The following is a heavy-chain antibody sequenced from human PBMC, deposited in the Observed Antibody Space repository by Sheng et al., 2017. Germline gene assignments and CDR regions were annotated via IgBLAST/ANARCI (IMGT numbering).Heavy chain of an antibody. CDR3: ARRRDSSSWFNYLDV. CDR1: GGTSTSYT. Sequence: QVQLEQSGAAVKKPGSSVKVSCKASGGTSTSYTISWVRQAPGQGLEWMGGIIPIIGVTNYAQKFQGRVTISADKSTSTAYMDLNSLSSEDTAIYYCARRRDSSSWFNYLDVWGQGTPVTVSS. D-gene: IGHD6-13*01. CDR2: IIPIIGVT. V-gene: IGHV1-69*10. J-gene: IGHJ6*02.